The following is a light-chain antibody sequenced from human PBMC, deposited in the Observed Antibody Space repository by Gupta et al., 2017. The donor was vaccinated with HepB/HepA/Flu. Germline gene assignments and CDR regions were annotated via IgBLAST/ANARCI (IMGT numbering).Light chain of an antibody. CDR1: QSVSTY. CDR3: QQSDSTPCS. J-gene: IGKJ2*04. V-gene: IGKV1-39*01. CDR2: AAS. Sequence: DIQMTQSPSSLSASVGDRVTIACRASQSVSTYLNWYQQKPGKAPKLLIYAASTLQRGVPSRFSGSGSGTDFTLTISSLRPEDFATYYCQQSDSTPCSFGQGTKLEIK.